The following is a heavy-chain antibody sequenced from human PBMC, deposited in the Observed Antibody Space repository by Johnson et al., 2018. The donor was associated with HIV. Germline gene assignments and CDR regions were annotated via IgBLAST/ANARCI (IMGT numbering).Heavy chain of an antibody. CDR2: IYSGGST. D-gene: IGHD6-6*01. V-gene: IGHV3-66*02. J-gene: IGHJ3*02. CDR3: ARDRGYSSSSANAFDI. Sequence: MLLVESGGGLVQPGGSLRLSCAASGFTVSSNYMNWVRQAPGKGLEWVSVIYSGGSTYYADSVKGRFTISRDNSKNTLYLQMNSLRAEDTAVYYCARDRGYSSSSANAFDIWGQGTMVTVSS. CDR1: GFTVSSNY.